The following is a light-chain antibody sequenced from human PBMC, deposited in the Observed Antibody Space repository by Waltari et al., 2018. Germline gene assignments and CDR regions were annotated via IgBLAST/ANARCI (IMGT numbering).Light chain of an antibody. Sequence: QSALTQPPSASGSPGQSVTISCTGTSSNIGNYKYVSWYQQHPGEAPKLIVYEVSRRPSGVPDRFSGAKSGSTASLTVSGLQAEDEADYYCSSYAGSNIFLFGGGTKLTVL. CDR3: SSYAGSNIFL. CDR1: SSNIGNYKY. J-gene: IGLJ2*01. CDR2: EVS. V-gene: IGLV2-8*01.